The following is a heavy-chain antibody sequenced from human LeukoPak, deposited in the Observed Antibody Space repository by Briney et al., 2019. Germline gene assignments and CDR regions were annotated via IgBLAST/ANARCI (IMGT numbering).Heavy chain of an antibody. V-gene: IGHV6-1*01. CDR1: GDSVSSNSAD. Sequence: SQTLSLTCAISGDSVSSNSADWSWISQSPWKGLEWLGRTYYRSKSYTDYAVSVKRRIPLNPDTSKNQSSLQPNSVPPKDTAVYYCARDPVAPSDYCGQGTLVTVSS. D-gene: IGHD6-19*01. CDR2: TYYRSKSYT. J-gene: IGHJ4*02. CDR3: ARDPVAPSDY.